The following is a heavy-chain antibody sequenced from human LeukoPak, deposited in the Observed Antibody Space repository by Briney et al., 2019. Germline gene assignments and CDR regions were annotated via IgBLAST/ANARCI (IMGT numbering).Heavy chain of an antibody. CDR3: ARNYGSGYDAFDI. D-gene: IGHD3-10*01. J-gene: IGHJ3*02. V-gene: IGHV3-30*03. CDR1: GFTFSSYG. Sequence: PGRSLRLSCAASGFTFSSYGMHWVRQAPGKGLEWVAVISYDGSNKYYADSVKGRFTISRDNSKNTLYLQMNSLRAEDTAVYYCARNYGSGYDAFDIWGQGTMVTVSS. CDR2: ISYDGSNK.